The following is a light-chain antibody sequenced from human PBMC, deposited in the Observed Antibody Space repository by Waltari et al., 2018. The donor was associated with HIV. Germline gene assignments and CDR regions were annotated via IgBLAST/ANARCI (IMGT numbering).Light chain of an antibody. CDR3: SSYTSRNTLV. CDR2: DVS. Sequence: QSALTQPASVSGSPGQSITISCTGTSNDIGLYNYVSWYQQHPGKAPKLMIYDVSNRPSGVSDRFSGSKSGNTASLTISGLQAEDEADYYCSSYTSRNTLVFGGGTELTVL. J-gene: IGLJ2*01. CDR1: SNDIGLYNY. V-gene: IGLV2-14*03.